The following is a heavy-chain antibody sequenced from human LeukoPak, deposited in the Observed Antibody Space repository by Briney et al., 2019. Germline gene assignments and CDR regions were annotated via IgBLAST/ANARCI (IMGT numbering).Heavy chain of an antibody. CDR1: GFTFSRYA. CDR3: ARGDYDSSGYYELDY. J-gene: IGHJ4*02. V-gene: IGHV3-30-3*01. D-gene: IGHD3-22*01. Sequence: GGSLRLSCIASGFTFSRYAMHWVRQAPGKGLEWVAVISYDGSNKYYGDSVKGRFTISRDKSKNTLYLQMNSLRAEDTAMYYCARGDYDSSGYYELDYWGQGALVTVSS. CDR2: ISYDGSNK.